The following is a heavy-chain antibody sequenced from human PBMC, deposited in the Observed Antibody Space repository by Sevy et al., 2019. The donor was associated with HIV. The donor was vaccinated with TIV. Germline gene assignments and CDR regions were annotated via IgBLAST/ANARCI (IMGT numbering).Heavy chain of an antibody. J-gene: IGHJ6*02. D-gene: IGHD2-15*01. CDR2: ISYDGSNK. Sequence: GGSLRLSCAASGFTFSSYGMDWVRQAPGKGLEWVAVISYDGSNKYYADSVKGRFTISRDNSKNTLYLQMNSLRAEDTAVYYCAAMVAATSGGGNYYYYGMDVWGQGTTVTVSS. CDR3: AAMVAATSGGGNYYYYGMDV. V-gene: IGHV3-30*03. CDR1: GFTFSSYG.